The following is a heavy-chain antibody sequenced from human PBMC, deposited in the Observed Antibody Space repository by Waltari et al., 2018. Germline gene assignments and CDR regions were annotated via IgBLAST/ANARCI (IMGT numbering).Heavy chain of an antibody. J-gene: IGHJ3*02. CDR1: GYSISSGYY. CDR3: ARELWFRESWAAFDI. D-gene: IGHD3-10*01. CDR2: IKQDGSEK. V-gene: IGHV3-7*01. Sequence: VQLQESGPGLVKPSETLSLTCAVSGYSISSGYYWGWVRQAPGKGLEWVANIKQDGSEKYYVDSVKGRFTISRDNAKNSLYLQMNSLRAEDTAVYYCARELWFRESWAAFDIWGQGTMVTVSS.